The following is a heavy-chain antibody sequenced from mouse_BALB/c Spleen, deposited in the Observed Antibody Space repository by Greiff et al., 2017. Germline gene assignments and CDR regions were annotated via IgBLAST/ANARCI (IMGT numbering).Heavy chain of an antibody. J-gene: IGHJ4*01. D-gene: IGHD1-3*01. V-gene: IGHV7-3*02. CDR3: ARDGKGAMDY. CDR2: IRNKANGYTT. Sequence: EVQLVESGGGLVQPGGSLRLSCATSGFTFTDYYMSWVRQPPGKALEWLGFIRNKANGYTTEYSASVKGRFTISRDNSQSILYLQMNTLRAEDSATYYCARDGKGAMDYWGQGTSVTVSS. CDR1: GFTFTDYY.